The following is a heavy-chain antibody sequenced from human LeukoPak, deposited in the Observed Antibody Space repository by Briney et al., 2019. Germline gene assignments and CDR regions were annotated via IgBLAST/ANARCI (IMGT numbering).Heavy chain of an antibody. CDR3: ARGRLPPSTTYYIGYYYMDV. D-gene: IGHD3-10*01. CDR1: GESFRDYS. Sequence: SETLSLTSAFYGESFRDYSWTWIPQPPGGGLEWIAQINHSGSTVYNPSLKNRVTISVETPKNQFSLDLSSVTAADTAVYYCARGRLPPSTTYYIGYYYMDVWGKGTTVTVSS. V-gene: IGHV4-34*01. CDR2: INHSGST. J-gene: IGHJ6*03.